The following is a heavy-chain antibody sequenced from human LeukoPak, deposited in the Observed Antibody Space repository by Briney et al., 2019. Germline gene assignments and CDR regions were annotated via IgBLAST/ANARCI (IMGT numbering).Heavy chain of an antibody. CDR3: VRSGYNGLRPRNYFDL. V-gene: IGHV1-69*10. CDR1: GGTFRNYA. J-gene: IGHJ4*02. D-gene: IGHD5-12*01. Sequence: SVKVSCKASGGTFRNYAINWVRLAPGQGPEWLGVIIPMVGIATCAQKFQDRVTIMADKSTNTAYMELSSLGSEDTAVYYCVRSGYNGLRPRNYFDLWGQGTLVTVSS. CDR2: IIPMVGIA.